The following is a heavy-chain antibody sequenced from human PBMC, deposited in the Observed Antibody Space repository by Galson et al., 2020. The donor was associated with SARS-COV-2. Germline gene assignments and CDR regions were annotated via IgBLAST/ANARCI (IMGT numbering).Heavy chain of an antibody. CDR2: IYPGDSDT. J-gene: IGHJ5*02. Sequence: KIGESLKISCKGSGYSFTSYWIGWVRQMPGKGLEWMGIIYPGDSDTRYSPSFQGQVTISADKSISTAYLQWSSLKASDTAMYYCARSYNWNRYHAQNNWFDPWGQGTLVTVSS. V-gene: IGHV5-51*01. CDR1: GYSFTSYW. CDR3: ARSYNWNRYHAQNNWFDP. D-gene: IGHD1-20*01.